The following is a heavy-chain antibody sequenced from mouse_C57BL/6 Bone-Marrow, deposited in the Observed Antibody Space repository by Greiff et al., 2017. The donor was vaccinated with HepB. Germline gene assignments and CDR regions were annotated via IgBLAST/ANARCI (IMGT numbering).Heavy chain of an antibody. D-gene: IGHD4-1*01. CDR2: IRSKSNNYAT. CDR3: QTGTVAWFAY. J-gene: IGHJ3*01. Sequence: EVKLMESGGGLVQPKGSLKLSCAASGFSFNTYAMNWVRQAPGKGLEWVARIRSKSNNYATYYADSVKDRFTISRDDSESMLYLQMNNLKTEDTAMYYCQTGTVAWFAYWGQGTLVTVSA. CDR1: GFSFNTYA. V-gene: IGHV10-1*01.